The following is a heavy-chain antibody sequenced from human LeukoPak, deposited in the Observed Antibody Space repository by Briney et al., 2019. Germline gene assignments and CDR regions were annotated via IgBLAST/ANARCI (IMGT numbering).Heavy chain of an antibody. J-gene: IGHJ2*01. V-gene: IGHV4-59*01. CDR3: ARREAFGYWYFDL. CDR1: GGSISSYY. CDR2: IYYSGST. D-gene: IGHD3-3*01. Sequence: SETLSLTCTVSGGSISSYYWSWIRQPPGKGLEWIGYIYYSGSTNYNPSLKSRVTISVDTSKNQFSLKLSSVTAADTAVYYCARREAFGYWYFDLWGRGTLVTVSS.